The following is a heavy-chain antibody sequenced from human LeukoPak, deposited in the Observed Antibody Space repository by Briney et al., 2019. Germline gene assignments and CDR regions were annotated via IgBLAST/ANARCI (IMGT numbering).Heavy chain of an antibody. D-gene: IGHD4-11*01. V-gene: IGHV3-7*01. Sequence: PGGSLRLSCAASGFTFSSYWMSWVRQAPGKGLEWVANINRDGSEKYYVDSAKGRFTISRDNAKNSLYLQMNSLRAEDTAVYYCARDPDSNWVFDYWGQGTLVTVSS. J-gene: IGHJ4*02. CDR2: INRDGSEK. CDR1: GFTFSSYW. CDR3: ARDPDSNWVFDY.